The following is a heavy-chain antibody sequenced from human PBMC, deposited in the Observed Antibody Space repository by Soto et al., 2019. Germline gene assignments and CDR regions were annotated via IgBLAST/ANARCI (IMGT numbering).Heavy chain of an antibody. J-gene: IGHJ4*02. V-gene: IGHV1-69*02. Sequence: QVQLVQSGAEVKKPGSSVKVSCKASGGTFSSYTISWVRQAPGQGLEWMGRIIPILGIANYAQKFQGRVTITADKSTSTAYMELSSLRSEDTAVYYCASDYRGSGSYYSFDYWGQGTLVTVSS. CDR2: IIPILGIA. CDR3: ASDYRGSGSYYSFDY. CDR1: GGTFSSYT. D-gene: IGHD3-10*01.